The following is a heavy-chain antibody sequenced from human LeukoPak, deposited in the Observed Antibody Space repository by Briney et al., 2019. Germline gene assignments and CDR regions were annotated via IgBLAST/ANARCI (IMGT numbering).Heavy chain of an antibody. CDR1: GFTFSNAW. V-gene: IGHV3-15*01. Sequence: GGSLRLSCAASGFTFSNAWMSWVRQAPGKGLEWVGRIKRKSDGGTTDYAAPVKGRFTISRDDSKNTLYLHMISLKTEDTAVFYCATLWGGGGFYYFDYWGQGTLVTVSS. D-gene: IGHD1-26*01. CDR2: IKRKSDGGTT. J-gene: IGHJ4*02. CDR3: ATLWGGGGFYYFDY.